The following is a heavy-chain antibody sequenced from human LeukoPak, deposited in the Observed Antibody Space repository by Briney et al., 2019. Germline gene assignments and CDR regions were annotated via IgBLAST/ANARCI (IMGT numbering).Heavy chain of an antibody. CDR1: GGSISSYY. Sequence: PSETLSLTCTVSGGSISSYYWSWIRQPPGKGLEWIGYVYYSGSTNYNPSLKSRVTISVDTSKNQFSLKLSSVTAADTAVYYCARATVGTIFGVVPDAFDIWGQGTMVTVSS. D-gene: IGHD3-3*01. CDR2: VYYSGST. J-gene: IGHJ3*02. CDR3: ARATVGTIFGVVPDAFDI. V-gene: IGHV4-59*01.